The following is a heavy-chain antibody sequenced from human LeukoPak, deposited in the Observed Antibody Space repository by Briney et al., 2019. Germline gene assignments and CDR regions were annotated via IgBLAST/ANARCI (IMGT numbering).Heavy chain of an antibody. D-gene: IGHD3-16*01. CDR2: VSGSGDST. V-gene: IGHV3-23*01. Sequence: GTSLRLSCAASGFTFSSYAMSWVRQAPGKGLEWVSTVSGSGDSTWYADSVKGRFTISRDDSKSTLYLQMNSLRAEDTAVYYCAKSPYIASHIDFDYWGQGTLVTVSS. CDR3: AKSPYIASHIDFDY. J-gene: IGHJ4*02. CDR1: GFTFSSYA.